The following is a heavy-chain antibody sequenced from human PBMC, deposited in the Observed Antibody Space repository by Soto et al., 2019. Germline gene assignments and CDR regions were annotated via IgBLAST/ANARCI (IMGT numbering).Heavy chain of an antibody. V-gene: IGHV3-30-3*01. D-gene: IGHD6-6*01. CDR1: GFTFSSYA. CDR3: ARVEGSSSSVGGHQLVNYYYYGMDV. J-gene: IGHJ6*02. CDR2: ISYDGSNK. Sequence: QVQLVESGGGVVQPGRSLRLSCAASGFTFSSYAMHWVRQAPGKGLEWVAVISYDGSNKYYADSVKGRFTISRDNSKNTLYLQMNSLRAEDTAVYYCARVEGSSSSVGGHQLVNYYYYGMDVWGQGTTVTVSS.